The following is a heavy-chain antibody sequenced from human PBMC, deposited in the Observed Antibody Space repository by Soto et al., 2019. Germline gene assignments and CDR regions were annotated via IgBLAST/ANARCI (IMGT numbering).Heavy chain of an antibody. V-gene: IGHV3-23*01. CDR3: ASEGPYGYVIDY. CDR1: GFTFRTYA. Sequence: PGGSLRLSCAASGFTFRTYAMSWVRQAPGKGLEWVSAISGSGDITYYADSVKGRFTISRDNSKNTLYLQMNSLRAEDTAVYYCASEGPYGYVIDYWGQGTLVTVSS. D-gene: IGHD5-12*01. CDR2: ISGSGDIT. J-gene: IGHJ4*02.